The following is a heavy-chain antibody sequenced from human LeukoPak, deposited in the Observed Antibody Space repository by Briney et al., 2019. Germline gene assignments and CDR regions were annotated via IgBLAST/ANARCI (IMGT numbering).Heavy chain of an antibody. CDR3: ARRSYYYYGMDV. J-gene: IGHJ6*02. CDR1: GGSISSYY. CDR2: IYYSGST. Sequence: ETLSLTCTVSGGSISSYYWSWIRQPPGKGLEWIGYIYYSGSTNYNPSLKSRVTISVDTSKNQFSLKLSSVTAADTAVYYCARRSYYYYGMDVWGQGTTVTVSS. V-gene: IGHV4-59*01.